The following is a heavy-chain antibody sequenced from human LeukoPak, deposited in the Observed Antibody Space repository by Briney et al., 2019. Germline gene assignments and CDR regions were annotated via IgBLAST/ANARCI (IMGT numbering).Heavy chain of an antibody. CDR3: AKRRYDSSGHFDS. CDR2: ISTDGSST. J-gene: IGHJ4*02. V-gene: IGHV3-74*01. D-gene: IGHD3-22*01. Sequence: GGSLRLSCEDSEFTFSSYWMHWVRQAPGKGLVWVSRISTDGSSTSYADSVKGRFTISRDNAKNTLYMRMSSLRAEDTAVYYCAKRRYDSSGHFDSWGQGTLVTVSS. CDR1: EFTFSSYW.